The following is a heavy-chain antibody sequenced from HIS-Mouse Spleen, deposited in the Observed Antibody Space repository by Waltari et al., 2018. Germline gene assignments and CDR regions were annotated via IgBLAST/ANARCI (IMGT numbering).Heavy chain of an antibody. V-gene: IGHV4-39*07. Sequence: QLQLQESGPGLVKPSETLSLTCTVSGGSISSSSYSWGWLRQPPGKGLEWIGSIYYSGSTYYNPSLKSRVTISVDTSKNQFSLKLSSVTAADTAVYYCARDTYCGGDCYSKGWFDPWGQGTLVTVSS. CDR3: ARDTYCGGDCYSKGWFDP. CDR1: GGSISSSSYS. CDR2: IYYSGST. J-gene: IGHJ5*02. D-gene: IGHD2-21*02.